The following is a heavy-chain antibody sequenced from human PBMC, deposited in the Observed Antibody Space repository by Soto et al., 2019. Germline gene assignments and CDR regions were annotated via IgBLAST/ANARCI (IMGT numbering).Heavy chain of an antibody. D-gene: IGHD3-22*01. J-gene: IGHJ3*02. Sequence: PSETLSLTCPVSGGSISSGDYYWSWIRQPPGKGPEWFGYIYYSGSTCYNPSLKSRVTISVDTSKNQFSLKLSSVTAADTAVYYCARDYYNAPRAYAFDIWGQGTMVTVSS. CDR1: GGSISSGDYY. CDR3: ARDYYNAPRAYAFDI. CDR2: IYYSGST. V-gene: IGHV4-30-4*01.